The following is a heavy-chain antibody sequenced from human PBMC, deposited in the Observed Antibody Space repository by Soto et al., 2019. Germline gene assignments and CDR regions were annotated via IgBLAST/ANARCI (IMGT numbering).Heavy chain of an antibody. CDR3: AREPATAKPEGVDF. Sequence: ASVKVSCKASGYTFSDYYIHWVRQAPGQGLEWMGWINPNSGGTKYAPKFQGGVTMTRDTSITTAYMELSRLRSGDTAVYYCAREPATAKPEGVDFWGQGTPVTVSS. CDR2: INPNSGGT. J-gene: IGHJ4*02. CDR1: GYTFSDYY. D-gene: IGHD1-1*01. V-gene: IGHV1-2*02.